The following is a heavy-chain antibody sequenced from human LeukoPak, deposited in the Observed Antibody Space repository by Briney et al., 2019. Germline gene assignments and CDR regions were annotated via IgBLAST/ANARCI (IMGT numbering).Heavy chain of an antibody. J-gene: IGHJ3*02. CDR1: GYSFTSYW. D-gene: IGHD2-15*01. Sequence: GESLKISCKGSGYSFTSYWIGWVRQMPGKGLEWMGIIYPGDSDTRYSPSFQGQVTISADKSISTAYLQWSSLKASDTAMCYCARVYCSGGSCYPYDAFDIWGQGTMVTVSS. V-gene: IGHV5-51*01. CDR3: ARVYCSGGSCYPYDAFDI. CDR2: IYPGDSDT.